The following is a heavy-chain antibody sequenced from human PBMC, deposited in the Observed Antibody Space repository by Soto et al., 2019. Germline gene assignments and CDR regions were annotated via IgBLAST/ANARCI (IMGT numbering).Heavy chain of an antibody. D-gene: IGHD3-22*01. Sequence: QVQLRQGGAGLLQPSETLVRTCAVSRGPFTDYYWGGLRPSPGKDMEWIREINHSASRTYDPSLASRVTILVDTSKKQFYLRLTSVTAADTAMYYCARGEYDSSGLYSCAPLVFDVWGQGTTVTVSS. CDR2: INHSASR. CDR3: ARGEYDSSGLYSCAPLVFDV. J-gene: IGHJ6*02. CDR1: RGPFTDYY. V-gene: IGHV4-34*01.